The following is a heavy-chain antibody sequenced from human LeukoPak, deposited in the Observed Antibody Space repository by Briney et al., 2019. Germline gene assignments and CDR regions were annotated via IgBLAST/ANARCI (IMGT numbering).Heavy chain of an antibody. CDR3: ARRKSYESYYMDV. D-gene: IGHD3-3*01. V-gene: IGHV6-1*01. CDR2: TYYRSKWFF. Sequence: SQTLSLTCATSGDSVSSTSSAWHWIRQSPSRGLEWLGRTYYRSKWFFDYAVSVRSRLTINPDTSTNQVSLQLTSVTPEDTAVYYCARRKSYESYYMDVWGKGTTVAVSS. J-gene: IGHJ6*03. CDR1: GDSVSSTSSA.